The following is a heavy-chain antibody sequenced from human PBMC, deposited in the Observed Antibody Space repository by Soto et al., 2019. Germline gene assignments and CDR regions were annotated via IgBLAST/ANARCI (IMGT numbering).Heavy chain of an antibody. CDR2: ISDTGAST. V-gene: IGHV3-23*01. D-gene: IGHD6-19*01. CDR3: AKGRGSGWAWYFDN. J-gene: IGHJ4*02. CDR1: GFTFKESA. Sequence: EVRLLDAGGGLKQPGGSLRLSCAASGFTFKESAMNWVRQAPGKGLEWVASISDTGASTWYAESVRGRLSISRDNSKNTLYQQMNSLRGEDTAVYYCAKGRGSGWAWYFDNWGQGTLVTVSS.